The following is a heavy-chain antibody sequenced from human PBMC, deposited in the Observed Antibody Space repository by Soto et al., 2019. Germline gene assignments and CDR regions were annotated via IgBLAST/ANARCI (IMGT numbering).Heavy chain of an antibody. Sequence: PGGSLRLSCAASGFTFRNYGMNWVRQAPGKGLEWVSYIGIGSSTKYYADSVKGRFTISRDNAKNSLYLQMNSLRAEDTAVYYCARDQLYYNDISGRPLNAFDVWGQVTMVTVSS. CDR2: IGIGSSTK. V-gene: IGHV3-48*01. D-gene: IGHD3-22*01. J-gene: IGHJ3*01. CDR1: GFTFRNYG. CDR3: ARDQLYYNDISGRPLNAFDV.